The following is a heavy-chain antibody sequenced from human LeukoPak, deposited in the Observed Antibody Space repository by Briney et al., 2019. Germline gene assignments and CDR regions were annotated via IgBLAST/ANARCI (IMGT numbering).Heavy chain of an antibody. CDR2: ISSSSSYI. CDR3: ARDRVGVRVPMSALRPYYYYYGMDV. J-gene: IGHJ6*02. D-gene: IGHD3-16*01. Sequence: GGSLRLSCAASGFTFSSYSMNWVRQAPGKGLEWVSSISSSSSYIYYADSVKGRFTISRDNAKNSLYLQMNSLRAEDTAVYYCARDRVGVRVPMSALRPYYYYYGMDVWGQGTTVTVSS. CDR1: GFTFSSYS. V-gene: IGHV3-21*01.